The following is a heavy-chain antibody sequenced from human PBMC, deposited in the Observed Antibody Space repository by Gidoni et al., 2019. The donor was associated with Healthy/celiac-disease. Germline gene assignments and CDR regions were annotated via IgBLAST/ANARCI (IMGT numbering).Heavy chain of an antibody. CDR1: GFTFSSYA. J-gene: IGHJ4*02. CDR3: AKVLIVVVPAASAWSH. V-gene: IGHV3-23*01. CDR2: ISGSGGST. D-gene: IGHD2-2*01. Sequence: EVQLLESGGGLVQPGGSLRLSCADSGFTFSSYAMSWVRQAPGKGLEWVSAISGSGGSTYYADSVKGRFTISRDNSKNTLYLQMNSLRAEDTAVYYCAKVLIVVVPAASAWSHWGQGTLVTVSS.